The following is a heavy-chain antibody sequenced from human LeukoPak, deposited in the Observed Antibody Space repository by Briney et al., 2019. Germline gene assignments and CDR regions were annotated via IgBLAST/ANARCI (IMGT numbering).Heavy chain of an antibody. D-gene: IGHD2-15*01. Sequence: GGSLRLSCAASGFTFSSYSMNWVRQAPGKGLEWVSFIIGSGDLIYYADSVKGRFTISRDNAKNSLYLQMNSLRDEDTSVYYCAKVGCSGGNCYAAFDIWGQGTMVTVSS. CDR3: AKVGCSGGNCYAAFDI. CDR1: GFTFSSYS. V-gene: IGHV3-48*02. CDR2: IIGSGDLI. J-gene: IGHJ3*02.